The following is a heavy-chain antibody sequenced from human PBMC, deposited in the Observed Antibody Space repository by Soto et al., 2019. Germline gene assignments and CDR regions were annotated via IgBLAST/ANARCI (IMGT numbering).Heavy chain of an antibody. CDR1: YY. J-gene: IGHJ4*02. Sequence: YYLNCIRQSPEKGLEWIGYMHYTGFSHYNPSLRSRLTISVDRSKNQFTLQLTSVTVEDTAVYYYATSYGNASHTHWAQGTQVTVSS. CDR3: ATSYGNASHTH. D-gene: IGHD3-10*01. V-gene: IGHV4-59*01. CDR2: MHYTGFS.